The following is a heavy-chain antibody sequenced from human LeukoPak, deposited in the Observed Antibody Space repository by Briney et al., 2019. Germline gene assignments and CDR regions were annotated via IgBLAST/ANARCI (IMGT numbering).Heavy chain of an antibody. D-gene: IGHD3-9*01. CDR3: TKDYCGKFCSAV. CDR1: GFTFSDYT. CDR2: ITTRSSYM. V-gene: IGHV3-21*04. Sequence: GGSLRLSCAASGFTFSDYTMNWVRQAPGKGLEWVACITTRSSYMYYADSVKGRFTISRDNSKNTLYLQMNSLRAEDTAKYYCTKDYCGKFCSAVWGQGTTVTVSS. J-gene: IGHJ6*02.